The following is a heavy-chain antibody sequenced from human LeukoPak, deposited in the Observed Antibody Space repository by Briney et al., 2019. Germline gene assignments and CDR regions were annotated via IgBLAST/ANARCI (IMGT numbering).Heavy chain of an antibody. V-gene: IGHV1-18*01. Sequence: ASVKVSCKASGYTLTSYGISWVRQAPGQGLEWMGWISAYNGNTNYAQRLQGRVTMTTDTSTSTAYMELRSLRSDDTAVYYCARGSSGSYYSNFDYWGQGTLVTVSS. J-gene: IGHJ4*02. CDR3: ARGSSGSYYSNFDY. D-gene: IGHD3-10*01. CDR2: ISAYNGNT. CDR1: GYTLTSYG.